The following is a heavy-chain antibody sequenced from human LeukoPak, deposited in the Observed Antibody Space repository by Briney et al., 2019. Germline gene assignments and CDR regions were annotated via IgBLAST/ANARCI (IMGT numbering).Heavy chain of an antibody. CDR3: AKSKGTKPPGW. Sequence: ASVKVSCKASGYTFSSYAMSWVRQAPGKGLEWVSAISGSGGSTYYADSVKGRFTISRDNSKNTLYLQMNSLRAEDTAVYYCAKSKGTKPPGWWGQGTLVTVSS. V-gene: IGHV3-23*01. J-gene: IGHJ4*02. CDR2: ISGSGGST. CDR1: GYTFSSYA. D-gene: IGHD1-14*01.